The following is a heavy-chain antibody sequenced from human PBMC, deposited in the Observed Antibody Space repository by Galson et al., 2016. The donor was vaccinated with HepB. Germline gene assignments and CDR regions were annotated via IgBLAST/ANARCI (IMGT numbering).Heavy chain of an antibody. D-gene: IGHD3-10*01. CDR1: GFTFRGYA. V-gene: IGHV3-23*01. J-gene: IGHJ4*02. CDR3: AKDLQVSPLWFGELFPDD. Sequence: SLRLSCAASGFTFRGYAMSWVRQAPGKGLEWLSAITAAGGVTYYADSVKGRFTIARGNSKNTLYLEMSSLRVEDTAVYYCAKDLQVSPLWFGELFPDDWGQGTLVAVSS. CDR2: ITAAGGVT.